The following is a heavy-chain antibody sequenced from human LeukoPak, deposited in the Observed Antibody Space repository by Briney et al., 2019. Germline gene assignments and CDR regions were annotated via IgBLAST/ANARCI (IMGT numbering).Heavy chain of an antibody. D-gene: IGHD3-10*01. J-gene: IGHJ4*02. CDR1: GFTFSSYA. CDR2: ISGSGGST. Sequence: EGSLRLSCAASGFTFSSYAMSWVRQTPGKGLEWVSTISGSGGSTFYADSVKGRFTISRDNPKNTVDLQMNSLRAEDTAVYYCVKVSSNYYGSGSYQTLDYWDQGTLVTVSS. CDR3: VKVSSNYYGSGSYQTLDY. V-gene: IGHV3-23*01.